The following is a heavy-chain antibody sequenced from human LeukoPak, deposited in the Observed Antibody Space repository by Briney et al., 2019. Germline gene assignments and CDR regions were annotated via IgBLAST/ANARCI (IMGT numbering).Heavy chain of an antibody. CDR2: ISSSGSTI. J-gene: IGHJ4*02. V-gene: IGHV3-48*03. CDR1: GFTFSSYE. Sequence: GGSLRLSCAASGFTFSSYEMNWVRQAPGKGLEWVSYISSSGSTIYYADSVKGRFTISRDNSKNTLYLQMNSLRAEDTAIYYCAKEGVTGDRPGFDYWGQGTLVTVSS. D-gene: IGHD7-27*01. CDR3: AKEGVTGDRPGFDY.